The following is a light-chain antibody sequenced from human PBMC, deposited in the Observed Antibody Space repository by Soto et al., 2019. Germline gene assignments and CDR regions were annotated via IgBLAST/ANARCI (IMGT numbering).Light chain of an antibody. Sequence: QLVLTQPPSAYGAPGQRVSISCSGSTSNTGRNTVNWYQQLPGTAPKLLIYSNNQRPSRVPDRFSGSKSGTSASLAISGLQSDDEAEYYCVAWDASLKGPVFGGGTKVTVL. CDR2: SNN. J-gene: IGLJ3*02. V-gene: IGLV1-44*01. CDR1: TSNTGRNT. CDR3: VAWDASLKGPV.